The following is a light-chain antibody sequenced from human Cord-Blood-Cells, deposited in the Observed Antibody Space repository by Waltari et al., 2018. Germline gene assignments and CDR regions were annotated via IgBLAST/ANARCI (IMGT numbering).Light chain of an antibody. V-gene: IGLV2-14*01. J-gene: IGLJ3*02. CDR3: SSYTSSSTFEV. CDR1: SSDVGGYNY. Sequence: QSALTQPASVSGSPGQSITISCTGTSSDVGGYNYVSWYQQHPGKAPTLMIYDVSKRPSGVSNRFSGSKSGNTASLTISGLQAEDEADYYCSSYTSSSTFEVFGGGTKLTVL. CDR2: DVS.